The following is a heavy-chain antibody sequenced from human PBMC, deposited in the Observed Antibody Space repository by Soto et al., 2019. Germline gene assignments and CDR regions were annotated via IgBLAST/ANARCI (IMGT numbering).Heavy chain of an antibody. CDR3: ARARVYDSSGYYKPDAFDI. CDR1: GGSISSGDYY. J-gene: IGHJ3*02. D-gene: IGHD3-22*01. V-gene: IGHV4-30-4*01. CDR2: IYYSGST. Sequence: SETLSLTCTVSGGSISSGDYYWSWIRQPPGKGLEWIGYIYYSGSTYYNPSLKSRVTISVDTSKNQFSLKLSSATAADTAVYYCARARVYDSSGYYKPDAFDIWGQGTMVTVSS.